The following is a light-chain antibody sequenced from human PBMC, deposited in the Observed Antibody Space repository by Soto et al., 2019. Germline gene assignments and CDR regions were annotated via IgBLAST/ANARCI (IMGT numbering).Light chain of an antibody. Sequence: IVMTQSPLSLPVTPGEPASISCTSSQSLLHSNGYNYLDWYLQKPGQSPQLLIYLGSNRASGVHDRFSGSGSGTDFTLKISRVEAEDVGVYYCMQALQTPPTFGQGTKVEIK. CDR1: QSLLHSNGYNY. CDR3: MQALQTPPT. J-gene: IGKJ1*01. V-gene: IGKV2-28*01. CDR2: LGS.